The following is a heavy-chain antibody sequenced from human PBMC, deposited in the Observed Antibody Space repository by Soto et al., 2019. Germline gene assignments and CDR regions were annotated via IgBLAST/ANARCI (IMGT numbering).Heavy chain of an antibody. Sequence: PSETLSLTCAVYGGSFSGYYWSWIRQPPGKGLEWIGEINHSGSTNYNPSLKSRVTISVDTSKNQFSLKLSSVTAADTAVYYCARVSRRHRYMDVWGQGTTVTVSS. CDR3: ARVSRRHRYMDV. V-gene: IGHV4-34*01. J-gene: IGHJ6*03. CDR2: INHSGST. CDR1: GGSFSGYY.